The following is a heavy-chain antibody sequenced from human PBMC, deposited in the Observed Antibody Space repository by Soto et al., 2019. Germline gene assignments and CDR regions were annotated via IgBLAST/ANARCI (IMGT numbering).Heavy chain of an antibody. V-gene: IGHV3-23*01. D-gene: IGHD2-2*01. J-gene: IGHJ6*01. CDR2: ISGSGGNT. CDR1: VFTFSSYA. Sequence: PGGALRVSCASSVFTFSSYAMSWVRQAPGKGLESVSDISGSGGNTYYADSVKGRFTISRDNSKNTLYLQMNSLRAEDTAVYYCAQRAQPRYSYYYGMDVWGQGTTVTVSS. CDR3: AQRAQPRYSYYYGMDV.